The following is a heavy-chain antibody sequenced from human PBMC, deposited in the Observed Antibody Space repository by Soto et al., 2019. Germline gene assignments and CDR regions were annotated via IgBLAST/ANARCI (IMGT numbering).Heavy chain of an antibody. V-gene: IGHV3-13*01. CDR3: ARVHSSSSTLYDYLWGSYRRAQRPGMDV. Sequence: GGSLILSWASSGFTFSSYYMHLVRPAKGKGLEWVSAIGTAGDTYYPGSVKGRFTISRENAKNSLYLQMNSLRAEDTAVYYCARVHSSSSTLYDYLWGSYRRAQRPGMDVWGQGTTVTVSS. CDR2: IGTAGDT. CDR1: GFTFSSYY. D-gene: IGHD3-16*02. J-gene: IGHJ6*02.